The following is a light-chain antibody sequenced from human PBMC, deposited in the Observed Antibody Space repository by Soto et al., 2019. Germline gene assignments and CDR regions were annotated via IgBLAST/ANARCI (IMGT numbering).Light chain of an antibody. CDR2: EVS. CDR3: SSFTTRFTWV. V-gene: IGLV2-14*01. Sequence: QSVLTQPASVSGSPGQSITISCTGSSSDVGNYNYVSWYQQHPGKAPKLMLYEVSNRPSGVSNRFSGSKSGNTASLTISGLQTEDEADYYCSSFTTRFTWVFGGGTKLTVL. CDR1: SSDVGNYNY. J-gene: IGLJ3*02.